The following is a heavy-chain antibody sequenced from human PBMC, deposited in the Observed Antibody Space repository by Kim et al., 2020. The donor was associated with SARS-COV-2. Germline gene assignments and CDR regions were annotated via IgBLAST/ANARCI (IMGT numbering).Heavy chain of an antibody. D-gene: IGHD6-13*01. Sequence: GGSLRLSCAASGFTFSSYWMHWVRQAPGKGLVWVSRINSDGSSTSYADSVKGRFTISRDNAKNTLYLQMNSLRAEDTAVYYCARDQEAAAGRRYYYYGMDVWGQGTTVTVSS. CDR3: ARDQEAAAGRRYYYYGMDV. J-gene: IGHJ6*02. CDR2: INSDGSST. V-gene: IGHV3-74*01. CDR1: GFTFSSYW.